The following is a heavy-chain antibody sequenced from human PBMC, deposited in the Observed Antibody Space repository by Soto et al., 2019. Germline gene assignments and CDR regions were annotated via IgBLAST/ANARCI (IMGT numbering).Heavy chain of an antibody. V-gene: IGHV3-30-3*01. Sequence: GGSLRLSCAASGFTFSSYAMHWVRQAPGKGLEWVAVISYDGSNKYYADSVKGRFTISRDNSKNTLYLQMNSLRAEDTAVYYCARGPYDSSGRIWFDPWGQGTLVTVSS. CDR2: ISYDGSNK. CDR3: ARGPYDSSGRIWFDP. J-gene: IGHJ5*02. D-gene: IGHD3-22*01. CDR1: GFTFSSYA.